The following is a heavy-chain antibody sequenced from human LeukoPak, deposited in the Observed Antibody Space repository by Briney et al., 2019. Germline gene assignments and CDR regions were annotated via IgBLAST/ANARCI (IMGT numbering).Heavy chain of an antibody. CDR3: ARSLRVRGVPDYMDV. V-gene: IGHV3-53*01. J-gene: IGHJ6*03. CDR1: GFTVSSNY. Sequence: PGGSLRLSCAASGFTVSSNYMTWVRQAPGKGLEWVSVIYKNAITYYADTVKGRFTISRDNSKNTLYLQTNSLRADDTAVYYCARSLRVRGVPDYMDVWGKGTTVTISS. CDR2: IYKNAIT. D-gene: IGHD3-10*01.